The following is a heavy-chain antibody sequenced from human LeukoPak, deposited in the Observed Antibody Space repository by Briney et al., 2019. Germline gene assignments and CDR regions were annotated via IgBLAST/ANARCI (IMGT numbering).Heavy chain of an antibody. CDR3: VRGERNSGFEF. Sequence: PGGSLRLSCAASGFTFSSFWMHWVRQAPGKGLVWVSRISRDGSPTSYADSVQGRFTISRDNAKSTLYLQMNSLSAEDTAVYYCVRGERNSGFEFWGQGSLVTVSS. D-gene: IGHD1-26*01. CDR2: ISRDGSPT. J-gene: IGHJ4*02. V-gene: IGHV3-74*01. CDR1: GFTFSSFW.